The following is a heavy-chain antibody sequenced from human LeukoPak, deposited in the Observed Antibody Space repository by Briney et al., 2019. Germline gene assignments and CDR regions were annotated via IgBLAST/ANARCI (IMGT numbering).Heavy chain of an antibody. J-gene: IGHJ3*02. CDR1: GFSFSIYG. CDR2: IWYDESNK. CDR3: ARRQGYGFDI. V-gene: IGHV3-33*01. Sequence: GRSLRLSCAASGFSFSIYGMHWVRQAPGKGLEWVALIWYDESNKYYADSVKGRFTISRDNSKNTLYLQMNSLRVEDTAVYYCARRQGYGFDIWGQGTMVTVSS.